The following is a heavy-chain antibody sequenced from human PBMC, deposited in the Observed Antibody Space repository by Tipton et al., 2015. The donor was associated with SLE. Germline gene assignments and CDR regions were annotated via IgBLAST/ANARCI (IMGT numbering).Heavy chain of an antibody. Sequence: LRLSCTVSGGSISSYYWSRIRQPPGKGLEWIGYVHYSGSIDYNPSLKSRVTISVDTSKNYFSLRLNSVTAADTAVYYCARLGSLDAFDVWGQGTMVTVSS. V-gene: IGHV4-59*01. J-gene: IGHJ3*01. CDR3: ARLGSLDAFDV. CDR2: VHYSGSI. CDR1: GGSISSYY. D-gene: IGHD7-27*01.